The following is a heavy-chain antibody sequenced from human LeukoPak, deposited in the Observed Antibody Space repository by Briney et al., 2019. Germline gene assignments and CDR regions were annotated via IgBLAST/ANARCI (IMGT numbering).Heavy chain of an antibody. Sequence: ASVKVSCKASGYTFTSYGISWVRQAPGQGLEWMGWICAYNGNTNYAQKLQGRVTMTTDTSTSTAYMELRSLRSDDTAVYYCARWGGYGSGSFPDYFDYWGQGTLVTVSS. CDR3: ARWGGYGSGSFPDYFDY. CDR2: ICAYNGNT. CDR1: GYTFTSYG. J-gene: IGHJ4*02. D-gene: IGHD3-10*01. V-gene: IGHV1-18*04.